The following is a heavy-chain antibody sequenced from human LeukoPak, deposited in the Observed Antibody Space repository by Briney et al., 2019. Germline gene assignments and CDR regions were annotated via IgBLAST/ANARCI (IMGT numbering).Heavy chain of an antibody. CDR2: IKSKSGGGTT. D-gene: IGHD6-13*01. J-gene: IGHJ4*02. Sequence: PGGSLRLSCAASGFTFSNAWMTWVRQAPGKGLEWVGRIKSKSGGGTTDYAAPVKGRFSISRDDLKNTLYLHMNSLKTEDTAIYYCTTAPSSLDYWGQGTLVTVSS. CDR3: TTAPSSLDY. V-gene: IGHV3-15*01. CDR1: GFTFSNAW.